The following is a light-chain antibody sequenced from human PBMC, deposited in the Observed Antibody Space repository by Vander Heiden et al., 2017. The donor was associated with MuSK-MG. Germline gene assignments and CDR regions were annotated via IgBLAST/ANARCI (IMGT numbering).Light chain of an antibody. V-gene: IGKV1-8*01. CDR2: AAS. CDR1: QGISSY. CDR3: QQDDSYPLIT. Sequence: AIRMTQSPSSFSASTGDRVTITCRASQGISSYLAWYQQKPGKAPKLLIYAASTLQSGVPSRFSGSGSGTDFTLTISCLQSEDFATYYCQQDDSYPLITFGQGTQLEIK. J-gene: IGKJ5*01.